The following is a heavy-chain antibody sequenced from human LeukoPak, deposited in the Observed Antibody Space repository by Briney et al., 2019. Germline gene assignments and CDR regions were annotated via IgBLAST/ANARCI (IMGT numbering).Heavy chain of an antibody. Sequence: SETLSLTCAVYGGSFSGYYWSWIRQPPGKGLEWIGEINHSGSTNYNPSLKSRVTISVDTSKNQFSLKLSSVTAADTAVYYCARDYYDSSGYYRRFDYWGQGTLVTVSS. D-gene: IGHD3-22*01. J-gene: IGHJ4*02. CDR3: ARDYYDSSGYYRRFDY. V-gene: IGHV4-34*01. CDR1: GGSFSGYY. CDR2: INHSGST.